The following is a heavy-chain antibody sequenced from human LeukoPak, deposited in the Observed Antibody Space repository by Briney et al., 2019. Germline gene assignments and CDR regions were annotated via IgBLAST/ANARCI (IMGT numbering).Heavy chain of an antibody. Sequence: GGSLRLSCAASGFTFSSYSMNWVRQAPGKGLEWVSSISSSSSYIYYADSVKGRFTISRDNAKNSLYLQMNSLRAEDTAVYYCARLYSSGLYPDYWGQGTLVTVSS. D-gene: IGHD6-19*01. CDR2: ISSSSSYI. V-gene: IGHV3-21*01. J-gene: IGHJ4*02. CDR1: GFTFSSYS. CDR3: ARLYSSGLYPDY.